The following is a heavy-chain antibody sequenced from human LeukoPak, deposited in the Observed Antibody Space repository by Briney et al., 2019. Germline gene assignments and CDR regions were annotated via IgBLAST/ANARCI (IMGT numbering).Heavy chain of an antibody. V-gene: IGHV3-7*03. CDR3: ARDYTGYFP. D-gene: IGHD3-9*01. Sequence: PGGSLRLSCEGSAFIFSGHWMSWVRQAPGKGLEWVANIKTDGSEKYYVDSVKGRFTISRDNAKNSLYLQMNSLRAEDTAVYYCARDYTGYFPWGQGTLVIVSS. J-gene: IGHJ5*02. CDR1: AFIFSGHW. CDR2: IKTDGSEK.